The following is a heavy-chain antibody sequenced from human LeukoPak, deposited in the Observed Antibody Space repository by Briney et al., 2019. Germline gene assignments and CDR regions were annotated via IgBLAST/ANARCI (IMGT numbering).Heavy chain of an antibody. CDR2: ISSSGSPI. Sequence: GGSLRLSCAASGFTFNFFEMNWVRQAPGKGLELVSYISSSGSPIYYADSVKGRFTISRDNAKNSLYLQMNSLRAEDTAVYYCARAAEYYDFWSGYHYTTDYWGQGTLVTVSS. V-gene: IGHV3-48*03. CDR3: ARAAEYYDFWSGYHYTTDY. CDR1: GFTFNFFE. J-gene: IGHJ4*02. D-gene: IGHD3-3*01.